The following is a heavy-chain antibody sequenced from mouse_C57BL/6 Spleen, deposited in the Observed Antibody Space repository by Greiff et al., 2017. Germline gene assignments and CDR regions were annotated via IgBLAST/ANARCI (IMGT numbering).Heavy chain of an antibody. CDR3: ALLGFAMDY. Sequence: EVMLVESGGGLVKPGGSLKLSCAASGFTFSDYGMHWVRQAPEKGLEWVAYISSGSSTINYADTVKGRFTISRDNAKNTLFLQMTSLRSEDTAMYYCALLGFAMDYWGQGTSVTVSS. CDR1: GFTFSDYG. D-gene: IGHD2-10*01. V-gene: IGHV5-17*01. CDR2: ISSGSSTI. J-gene: IGHJ4*01.